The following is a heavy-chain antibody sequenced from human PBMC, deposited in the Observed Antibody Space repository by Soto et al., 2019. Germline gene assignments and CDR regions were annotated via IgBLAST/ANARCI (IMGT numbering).Heavy chain of an antibody. Sequence: PGTLSLTCAFSGGSVSSGTYYWSWMRQPPGKGLEWIGYIYYSGSTNYNPSLKSRVTISVDTSKNQFSLKLSSVTAADTAVYYCAGDALTTGTTYAFDSWGQGTMFTVSS. CDR1: GGSVSSGTYY. J-gene: IGHJ3*02. D-gene: IGHD1-1*01. CDR2: IYYSGST. V-gene: IGHV4-61*01. CDR3: AGDALTTGTTYAFDS.